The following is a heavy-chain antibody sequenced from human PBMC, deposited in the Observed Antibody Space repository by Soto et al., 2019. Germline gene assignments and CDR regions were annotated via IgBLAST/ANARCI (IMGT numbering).Heavy chain of an antibody. CDR3: ARVNRGAFDH. Sequence: QVQLQESGPGLVKPSQTLSLTCTVSGGSIHDYYWVWIRQPPGKGLEWIGSIFYTGSTDYNPSLKSRVTLSLATSKNQFSPNLSSVTAADTAVYYCARVNRGAFDHWGQGALVTVSS. CDR1: GGSIHDYY. V-gene: IGHV4-59*01. J-gene: IGHJ4*02. CDR2: IFYTGST.